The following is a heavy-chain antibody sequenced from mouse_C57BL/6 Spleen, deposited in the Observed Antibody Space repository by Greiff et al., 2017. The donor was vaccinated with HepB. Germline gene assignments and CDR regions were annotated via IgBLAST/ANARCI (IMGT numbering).Heavy chain of an antibody. CDR3: ARRGYSLYYAMDY. Sequence: VQLQQPGAELVKPGASVKLSCKASGYTFTSYWMHWVKQRPGQGLEWIGMIHPNSGSTNYNEKFKSKATLTVDKSSSTAYMQLSSLTSEDSAVYYCARRGYSLYYAMDYWGQGTSVTVSS. V-gene: IGHV1-64*01. CDR2: IHPNSGST. J-gene: IGHJ4*01. D-gene: IGHD2-12*01. CDR1: GYTFTSYW.